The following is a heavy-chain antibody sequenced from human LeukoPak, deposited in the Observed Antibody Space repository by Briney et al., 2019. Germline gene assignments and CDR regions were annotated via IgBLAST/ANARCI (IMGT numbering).Heavy chain of an antibody. D-gene: IGHD3-10*01. CDR3: ARDRRFGELFRSYYYMDV. CDR2: ISTYNGNT. Sequence: ASVKVSCKASGYTFTSYGISWVRQAPGQGLEWMGWISTYNGNTNYAQKLQGRATMTTNTSASTAYMELRSLRSDDTAVYYCARDRRFGELFRSYYYMDVWGKGTTVTVSS. J-gene: IGHJ6*03. V-gene: IGHV1-18*01. CDR1: GYTFTSYG.